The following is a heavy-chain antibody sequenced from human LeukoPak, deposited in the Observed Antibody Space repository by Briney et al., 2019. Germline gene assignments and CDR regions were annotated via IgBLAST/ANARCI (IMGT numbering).Heavy chain of an antibody. Sequence: GGSLSLSCAASGFTFSSYEMNWVRQAAGKGLEWVSYISSSGSTIYYADSVKGRFTISRDNAKNSLNLQMNSLRAEDTAVYYCAELGITMIGGVWGKGTTVTISS. D-gene: IGHD3-10*02. CDR3: AELGITMIGGV. V-gene: IGHV3-48*03. CDR2: ISSSGSTI. J-gene: IGHJ6*04. CDR1: GFTFSSYE.